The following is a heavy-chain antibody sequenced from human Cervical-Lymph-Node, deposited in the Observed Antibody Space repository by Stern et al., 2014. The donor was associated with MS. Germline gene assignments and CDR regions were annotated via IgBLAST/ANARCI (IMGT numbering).Heavy chain of an antibody. CDR2: ISYSGST. CDR1: GGSISTYY. D-gene: IGHD2-2*01. CDR3: ARRSCSTTSCSHFDY. J-gene: IGHJ4*02. Sequence: VQLVESGPGLVKPSETLSLTCTVSGGSISTYYWSWIRQPPGTGLEWIGYISYSGSTNYNPSLKSRVTISVDTSKNQFTLKLSTVTAADTAVYYCARRSCSTTSCSHFDYWGQGTLVTVSS. V-gene: IGHV4-59*08.